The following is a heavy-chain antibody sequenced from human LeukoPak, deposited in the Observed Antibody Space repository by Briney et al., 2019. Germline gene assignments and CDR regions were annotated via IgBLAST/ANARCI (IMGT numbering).Heavy chain of an antibody. CDR2: ISDSSDTM. CDR3: AKDLHEQWLVSADAFDI. D-gene: IGHD6-19*01. Sequence: GGSLRLSCAASGFTFSYYSMNWVRQAPGKGLEWVSYISDSSDTMYYADSVKGRFTIYSDNSKNTLYLQMNSLRAEDTALYYCAKDLHEQWLVSADAFDIWGLGTMVTVSS. V-gene: IGHV3-48*04. J-gene: IGHJ3*02. CDR1: GFTFSYYS.